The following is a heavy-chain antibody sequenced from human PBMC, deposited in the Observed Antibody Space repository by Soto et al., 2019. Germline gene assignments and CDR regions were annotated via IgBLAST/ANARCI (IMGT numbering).Heavy chain of an antibody. CDR2: ISYDGSNK. CDR3: ARDGGGFGAVPRRYGMEV. J-gene: IGHJ6*01. Sequence: GGSLRLSCAASGFTFSSYAMHWVRQAPGKGLEWVAVISYDGSNKYYADSVRGRFTISRDNSKNTLYLQMNSLRAEDTAVYYCARDGGGFGAVPRRYGMEVWDPGKTGTDS. V-gene: IGHV3-30-3*01. D-gene: IGHD3-10*01. CDR1: GFTFSSYA.